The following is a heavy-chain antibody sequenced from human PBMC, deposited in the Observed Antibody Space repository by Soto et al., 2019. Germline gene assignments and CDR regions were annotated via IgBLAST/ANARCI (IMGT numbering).Heavy chain of an antibody. D-gene: IGHD1-1*01. CDR2: INTDGTIT. J-gene: IGHJ3*01. CDR3: AMSNDSLF. CDR1: GFTFSSYW. V-gene: IGHV3-74*01. Sequence: PGGSLRLSCAASGFTFSSYWMHWVRQAPGKGLVWVSRINTDGTITTYAESVRGRFTSSRDNARDTLYLQMDSLRAEDTAVYYGAMSNDSLFWGQGTMVTVAS.